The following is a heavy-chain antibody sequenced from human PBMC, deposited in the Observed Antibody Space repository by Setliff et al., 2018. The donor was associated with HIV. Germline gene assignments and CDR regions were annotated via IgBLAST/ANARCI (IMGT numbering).Heavy chain of an antibody. CDR3: ARRTYCSSTTCFDY. V-gene: IGHV3-66*04. CDR1: GFIFSGYT. CDR2: IYSDDYT. Sequence: GGSLRLSCAASGFIFSGYTMVWVRQAPGKGLEWVSIIYSDDYTYYSDSMKGRFTISRDKSKNMLYLQMNSLRAEDTAVYYCARRTYCSSTTCFDYWGQGTPVTVSS. D-gene: IGHD2-2*01. J-gene: IGHJ4*02.